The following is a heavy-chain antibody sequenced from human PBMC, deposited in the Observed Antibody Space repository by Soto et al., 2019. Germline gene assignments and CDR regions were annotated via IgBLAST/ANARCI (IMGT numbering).Heavy chain of an antibody. CDR2: TYYRSKWYS. CDR3: ARGSWDDVSGHSDMDV. CDR1: GDSVSSNSAA. Sequence: PSQTLSLTCDISGDSVSSNSAAWNWIRQTPSRGLEWLGRTYYRSKWYSNYAISVKSRVTVNPDTFKNQCSLQLNSVTPEDTAVYYCARGSWDDVSGHSDMDVWGKGTTLTVPS. V-gene: IGHV6-1*01. D-gene: IGHD1-1*01. J-gene: IGHJ6*03.